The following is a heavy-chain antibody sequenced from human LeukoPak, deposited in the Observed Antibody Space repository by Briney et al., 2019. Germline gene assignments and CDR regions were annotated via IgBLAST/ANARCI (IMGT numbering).Heavy chain of an antibody. V-gene: IGHV1-24*01. J-gene: IGHJ6*03. Sequence: ASVKVSCKVSGYTLRELSMHWVRQAPAKGLQWMGVFDPEDGESTIAQKFQGRLTMTEDTSTDTAYMELSSLTSEDTAMYYCATGHCNTSSCYYYYMDVWGKGTTVTVSS. D-gene: IGHD2/OR15-2a*01. CDR2: FDPEDGES. CDR1: GYTLRELS. CDR3: ATGHCNTSSCYYYYMDV.